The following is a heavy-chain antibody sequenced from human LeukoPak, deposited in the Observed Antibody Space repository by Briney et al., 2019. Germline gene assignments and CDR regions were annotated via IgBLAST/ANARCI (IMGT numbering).Heavy chain of an antibody. D-gene: IGHD3-10*01. CDR2: IYTSGST. J-gene: IGHJ6*02. CDR3: ARVSPSGVWDV. Sequence: SETLSLTCTVSGGSISSSSYYWSWIRQPAGKGLEWIGRIYTSGSTNYNPSLNSRVTIPIDTSKNQFSLSLSSVTAADTAVYYCARVSPSGVWDVWGQGTTVTVSS. V-gene: IGHV4-61*02. CDR1: GGSISSSSYY.